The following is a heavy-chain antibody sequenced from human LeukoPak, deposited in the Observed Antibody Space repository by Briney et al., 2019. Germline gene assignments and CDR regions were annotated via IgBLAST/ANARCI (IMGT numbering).Heavy chain of an antibody. Sequence: PGGSLRLSCAASGFTFSSYSMNWVRQAPGKGLEWVSSISGSSSYIYYADSVKGRFTISRDNAKNSLYLQMNSLKAEDTAIYYCARAGYSSSWLLYWGQGTLVTVSS. CDR2: ISGSSSYI. CDR1: GFTFSSYS. V-gene: IGHV3-21*01. J-gene: IGHJ4*02. CDR3: ARAGYSSSWLLY. D-gene: IGHD6-13*01.